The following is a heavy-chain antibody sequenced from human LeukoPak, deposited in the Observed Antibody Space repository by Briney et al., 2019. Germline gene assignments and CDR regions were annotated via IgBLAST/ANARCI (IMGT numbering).Heavy chain of an antibody. CDR2: IYWTGTT. V-gene: IGHV4-39*01. CDR3: ARHSSDDAWFGEPSTPFDI. CDR1: GGSIGSSGYY. Sequence: SETLSLTCTVSGGSIGSSGYYWGWIRQTPGKGLEWIGSIYWTGTTYYTPSLKSRLTMSVDRSKSQLALNLSSVTAADTAVYYCARHSSDDAWFGEPSTPFDIWGQGTTVTVSS. D-gene: IGHD3-10*01. J-gene: IGHJ3*02.